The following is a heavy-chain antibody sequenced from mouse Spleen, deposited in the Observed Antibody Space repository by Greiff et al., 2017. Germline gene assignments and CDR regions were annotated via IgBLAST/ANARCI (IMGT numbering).Heavy chain of an antibody. CDR2: SRNKANDYTT. CDR3: ARDANYGSGEGYFDV. J-gene: IGHJ1*03. V-gene: IGHV7-1*01. CDR1: GFTFSDFY. Sequence: EVNVVESGGDLVQSGRSLRLSCATSGFTFSDFYLEWVRQAPGKGLEWIAASRNKANDYTTEYSASVKGRFIVSRDTSQSILYLQMNALRAEDTAIYYCARDANYGSGEGYFDVWGTGTTVTVSS. D-gene: IGHD1-1*01.